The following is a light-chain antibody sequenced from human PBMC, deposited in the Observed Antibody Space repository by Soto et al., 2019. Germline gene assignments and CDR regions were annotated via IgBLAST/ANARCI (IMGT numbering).Light chain of an antibody. Sequence: EVVLTQSPGTLSLSPGDRATLSCGASQSVTSKLAWYQQKPGQAPRLLISGASNRATGIPDRFSGSGSGTDFTLTISRLQSEDFAVYYCQQYNNWPWTFGQGTKVDIK. J-gene: IGKJ1*01. CDR1: QSVTSK. CDR3: QQYNNWPWT. V-gene: IGKV3D-15*01. CDR2: GAS.